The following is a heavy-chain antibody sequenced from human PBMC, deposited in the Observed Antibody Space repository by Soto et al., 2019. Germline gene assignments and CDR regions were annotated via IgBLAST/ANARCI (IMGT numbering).Heavy chain of an antibody. CDR1: GFTFSSYA. V-gene: IGHV3-23*01. CDR2: ISGSGGST. Sequence: EVQLLESGGGLVQPGGSLRLSCAASGFTFSSYAMSWVRQAPGKGLEWVSAISGSGGSTYYADSVKGRFTISRDNSKNTMYLQMTSLRAEDTAVYYCATDQSYLHWYLDLWGRGTLVTVSS. CDR3: ATDQSYLHWYLDL. J-gene: IGHJ2*01. D-gene: IGHD3-16*02.